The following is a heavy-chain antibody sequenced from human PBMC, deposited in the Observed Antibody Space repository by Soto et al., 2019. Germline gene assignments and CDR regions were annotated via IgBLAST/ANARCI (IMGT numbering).Heavy chain of an antibody. D-gene: IGHD2-15*01. CDR3: ARVSGYCSGGSCYYFDY. CDR2: MHYTGFS. Sequence: PSETLSLTCSFSGDSVTSHYLTWIRQSPEKGLEWIGYMHYTGFSHYNPSLKSRVTISVDTSKNQFSLKLSSVTAADTAVYYCARVSGYCSGGSCYYFDYWGQGTLVTVSS. J-gene: IGHJ4*02. V-gene: IGHV4-59*02. CDR1: GDSVTSHY.